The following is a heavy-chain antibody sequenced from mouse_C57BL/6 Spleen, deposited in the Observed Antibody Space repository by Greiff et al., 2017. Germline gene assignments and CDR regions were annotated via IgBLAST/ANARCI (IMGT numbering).Heavy chain of an antibody. J-gene: IGHJ4*01. CDR1: GYSFTDYN. D-gene: IGHD1-1*01. Sequence: EVQLQQSGPELVKPGASVKISCKASGYSFTDYNMNWVKQSNGKSLDWIGVINPNYGTTSYNQKFKGKATLTVDQSSSTAYMQLNSLTSEDSAVYYCARARGSSPYYAMDYWGQGTSVTVSS. CDR3: ARARGSSPYYAMDY. CDR2: INPNYGTT. V-gene: IGHV1-39*01.